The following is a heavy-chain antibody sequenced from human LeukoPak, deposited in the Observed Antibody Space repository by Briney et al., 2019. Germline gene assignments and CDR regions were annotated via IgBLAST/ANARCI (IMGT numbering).Heavy chain of an antibody. D-gene: IGHD1-26*01. Sequence: GASVKVSFKASGYTFTSYYMHWVRQAPGQGLEWMGIINPSGGGTSYAQKFQGTITMTRDTSTSTVYMELSSLRSEDPAVYYCARDIHEEGWELLDYWGQGTLVTVSS. CDR2: INPSGGGT. CDR3: ARDIHEEGWELLDY. V-gene: IGHV1-46*01. J-gene: IGHJ4*02. CDR1: GYTFTSYY.